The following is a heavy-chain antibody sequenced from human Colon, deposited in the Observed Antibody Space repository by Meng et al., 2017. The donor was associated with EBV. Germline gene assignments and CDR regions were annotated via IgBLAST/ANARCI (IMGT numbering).Heavy chain of an antibody. CDR2: IYHSGST. D-gene: IGHD3-10*01. Sequence: QLQLQESGPGLGKPSETLSLPCTCPAVSSISNGYYWDWVRQPPGKGLEWIGAIYHSGSTSYNPSLQSRVTMFVDTSKNQFSLMLTSVTATDTAVYYCARRRGGSGRDCWGQGTLVTVSS. V-gene: IGHV4-39*01. CDR1: AVSSISNGYY. J-gene: IGHJ4*02. CDR3: ARRRGGSGRDC.